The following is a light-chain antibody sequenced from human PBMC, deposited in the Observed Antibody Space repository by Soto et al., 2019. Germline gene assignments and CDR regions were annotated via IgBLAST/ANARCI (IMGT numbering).Light chain of an antibody. J-gene: IGKJ4*01. CDR1: QGISSH. CDR2: AAS. CDR3: QQVKSYPLT. Sequence: DIQLTQSPSFLSASVGDRVTITCRASQGISSHLAWYQQKPGKAPNLLIYAASTLQSGVPSRFSGSGSGTEFTLTISSLQPEDFATYYCQQVKSYPLTFGGGTKVDIK. V-gene: IGKV1-9*01.